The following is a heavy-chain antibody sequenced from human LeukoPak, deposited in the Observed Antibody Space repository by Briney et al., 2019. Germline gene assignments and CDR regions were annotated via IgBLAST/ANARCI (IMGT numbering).Heavy chain of an antibody. Sequence: GGSLRLSCAAPGFTFSSYAMSWVRQAPGKGLEWVSAISGSGGSTYYADSVKGRFTISRDNSKNTLYLQMNSLRAEDTAVYYCAKDTPHGRDIVVVPAAIYAPGYYYGMDVWGQGTTVTVSS. J-gene: IGHJ6*02. V-gene: IGHV3-23*01. D-gene: IGHD2-2*01. CDR3: AKDTPHGRDIVVVPAAIYAPGYYYGMDV. CDR2: ISGSGGST. CDR1: GFTFSSYA.